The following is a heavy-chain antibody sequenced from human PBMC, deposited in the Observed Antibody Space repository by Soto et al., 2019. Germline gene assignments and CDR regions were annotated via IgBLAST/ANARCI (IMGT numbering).Heavy chain of an antibody. Sequence: SVKVSCKASGGTFSSYAISWVRQAPGQGLEWMGGIIPIFGTANYAQKFQHRVTITADESTSTAYMELSSLRSEDTAVYYCARGAYYYDSSGYYLWGQGTLVTVSS. V-gene: IGHV1-69*13. CDR2: IIPIFGTA. CDR1: GGTFSSYA. D-gene: IGHD3-22*01. CDR3: ARGAYYYDSSGYYL. J-gene: IGHJ5*02.